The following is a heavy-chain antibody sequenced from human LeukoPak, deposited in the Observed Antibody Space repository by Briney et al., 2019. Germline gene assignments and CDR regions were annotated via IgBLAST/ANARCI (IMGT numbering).Heavy chain of an antibody. Sequence: GGSLRLSCAASGFTFSAYTMNWVRRAPGKGLEWGSCISSSSIYIYYADSVKGRFTISRDNARNSLYLQMNSLRAVDTAVYYCARARYCSSTNCYEHDYWGQGTLVTVSS. D-gene: IGHD2-2*01. CDR3: ARARYCSSTNCYEHDY. CDR2: ISSSSIYI. J-gene: IGHJ4*02. CDR1: GFTFSAYT. V-gene: IGHV3-21*01.